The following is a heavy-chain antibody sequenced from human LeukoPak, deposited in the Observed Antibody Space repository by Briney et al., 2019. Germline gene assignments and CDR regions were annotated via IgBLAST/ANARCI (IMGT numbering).Heavy chain of an antibody. D-gene: IGHD3-16*01. CDR2: INNSGST. J-gene: IGHJ4*02. CDR3: ARGGYGPRLGN. V-gene: IGHV4-34*01. CDR1: SASFSDNY. Sequence: KPSETLSLTCAVYSASFSDNYWSWIRQFPEKGLEWIGEINNSGSTSYNPSLNSRVIMSVDVSKNQFSLRLSSVTAADTAVYYCARGGYGPRLGNWGQGTLVTVSS.